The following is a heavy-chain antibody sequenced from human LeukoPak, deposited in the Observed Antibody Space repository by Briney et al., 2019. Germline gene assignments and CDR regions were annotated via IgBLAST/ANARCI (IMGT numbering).Heavy chain of an antibody. CDR3: ARDRRLSVYYYYYGMDV. V-gene: IGHV3-33*01. Sequence: PGRSLRLSCAASGFTFSSYDMHWVRQAPGKGLEWVTVIWYDGSNRYYADSVKGRFTISRDKSKNTLYLQMNSLRAEDTAVYYCARDRRLSVYYYYYGMDVWGKGTTVTVSS. CDR1: GFTFSSYD. J-gene: IGHJ6*04. CDR2: IWYDGSNR. D-gene: IGHD2/OR15-2a*01.